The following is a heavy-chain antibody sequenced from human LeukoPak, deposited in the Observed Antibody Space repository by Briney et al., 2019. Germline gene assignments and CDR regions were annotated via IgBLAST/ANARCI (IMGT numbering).Heavy chain of an antibody. CDR2: IKSKTDGATT. D-gene: IGHD4-17*01. Sequence: GGSLRLSCAASGFTFTNAWMTWVCQTPEKGLEWGGRIKSKTDGATTDYASPVKGRFTNSRDDYKNTLYLQMKSLKTEDTAVYYCTTGTLSTGTIWYWGQGTLVTVSS. CDR1: GFTFTNAW. J-gene: IGHJ4*02. V-gene: IGHV3-15*01. CDR3: TTGTLSTGTIWY.